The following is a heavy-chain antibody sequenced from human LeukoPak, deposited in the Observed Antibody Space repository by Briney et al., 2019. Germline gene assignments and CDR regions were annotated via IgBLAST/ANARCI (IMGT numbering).Heavy chain of an antibody. V-gene: IGHV3-30-3*01. CDR2: ISYDGSNK. D-gene: IGHD4-11*01. CDR1: GFTFSSYA. Sequence: GRSQRLSCAASGFTFSSYAMHWVRQAPGKGLEWVAVISYDGSNKYYADSVKGRFTISRDNSKNTPYLQMNSLRAEDTAVYYCARERKRGLPYHDAFDIWGQGTMVTVSS. J-gene: IGHJ3*02. CDR3: ARERKRGLPYHDAFDI.